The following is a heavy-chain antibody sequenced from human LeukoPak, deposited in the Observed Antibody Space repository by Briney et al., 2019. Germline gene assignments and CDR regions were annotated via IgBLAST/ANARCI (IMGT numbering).Heavy chain of an antibody. V-gene: IGHV3-23*01. CDR2: ISGSGGST. Sequence: GGSLRLSCAASGFTFSSYAMSWVRQAPGKGLEWVSAISGSGGSTYYADSVKGRFTISRDNSKNTLYLQMNSLRAEDTAVYYCAKVPRGLIRSNDPYNWFDPWGQGTLVTVSS. CDR3: AKVPRGLIRSNDPYNWFDP. CDR1: GFTFSSYA. D-gene: IGHD3-10*01. J-gene: IGHJ5*02.